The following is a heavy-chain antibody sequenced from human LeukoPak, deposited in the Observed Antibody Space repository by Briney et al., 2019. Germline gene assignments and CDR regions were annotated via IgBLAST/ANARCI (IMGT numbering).Heavy chain of an antibody. CDR2: IYYSGST. CDR3: ARADSYSSGWYGGLDY. D-gene: IGHD6-19*01. J-gene: IGHJ4*02. V-gene: IGHV4-59*01. Sequence: PETLSLTCTVSGGSISSYYWSWIRQPPGKGLEWIGYIYYSGSTNYNPSLKSRVTISVDTSKNQFSLKLSSVTAADTAVYYCARADSYSSGWYGGLDYWGQGTLVTVSS. CDR1: GGSISSYY.